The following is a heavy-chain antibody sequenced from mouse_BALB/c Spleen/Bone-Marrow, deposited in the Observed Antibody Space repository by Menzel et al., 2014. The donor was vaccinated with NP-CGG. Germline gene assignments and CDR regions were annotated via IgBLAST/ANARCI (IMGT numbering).Heavy chain of an antibody. CDR1: GYTFTSYH. V-gene: IGHV1S81*02. CDR3: TRGRTWDFDY. J-gene: IGHJ2*01. D-gene: IGHD4-1*01. Sequence: VKLMESGAELVKPGASVKLSCKASGYTFTSYHMYWVKQRPGQGLEWIGEINPSNGGTSFNEKFKSRATLTVDKSSSTAYMQLSSLTSGDSAVYYCTRGRTWDFDYWGQGTTLTVSS. CDR2: INPSNGGT.